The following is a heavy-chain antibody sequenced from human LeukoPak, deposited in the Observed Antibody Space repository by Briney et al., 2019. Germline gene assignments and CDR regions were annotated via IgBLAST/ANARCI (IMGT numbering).Heavy chain of an antibody. Sequence: GGPLRLSCAASGFTFSSYSMNWVRQAPGKGLEWVSSISSSSSYIYYADSVKGRFTISRDNAKNSLYLQMNSLRAEDTAVYYCAREKRYYGSGSSDVDYWGQGTLVTVSS. CDR3: AREKRYYGSGSSDVDY. CDR2: ISSSSSYI. J-gene: IGHJ4*02. V-gene: IGHV3-21*01. D-gene: IGHD3-10*01. CDR1: GFTFSSYS.